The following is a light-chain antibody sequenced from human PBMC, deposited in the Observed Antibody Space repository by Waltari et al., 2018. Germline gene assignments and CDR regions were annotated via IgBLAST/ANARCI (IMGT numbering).Light chain of an antibody. V-gene: IGKV3-20*01. J-gene: IGKJ2*01. Sequence: EIVLTQSPGTLSLSPGERATLSCRASQTVSKNYLAWYQQKPGQAPRLLIDDASNRDTGIPDRFSGSGSGTDFTLTISRLEPEDFVVYYCQQYGSSPHTFGQGTKLEIK. CDR2: DAS. CDR3: QQYGSSPHT. CDR1: QTVSKNY.